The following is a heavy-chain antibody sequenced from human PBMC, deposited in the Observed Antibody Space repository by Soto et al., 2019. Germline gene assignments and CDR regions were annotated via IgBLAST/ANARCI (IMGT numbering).Heavy chain of an antibody. CDR3: ARGAHCSSTSCYTRGWFDP. V-gene: IGHV4-34*01. Sequence: QVQLQQWGAGLLKPSETLSLTCAVYGGSFSGYYWSWIRQPPGKGLEWIGEINHSGSTNYNPSLKSRVTISVDTSKNQFSLKLSSVTAADTAVYYCARGAHCSSTSCYTRGWFDPWGQGTLVTVSS. CDR1: GGSFSGYY. CDR2: INHSGST. J-gene: IGHJ5*02. D-gene: IGHD2-2*02.